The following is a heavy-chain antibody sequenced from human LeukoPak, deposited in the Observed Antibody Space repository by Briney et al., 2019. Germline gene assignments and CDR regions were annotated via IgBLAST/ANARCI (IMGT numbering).Heavy chain of an antibody. CDR1: GYTFTSYD. V-gene: IGHV1-8*01. CDR3: ARMISSTHNWFDP. CDR2: MNPNSGNT. D-gene: IGHD2-2*01. J-gene: IGHJ5*02. Sequence: ASVKVSCKASGYTFTSYDINWVRQATGQGPEWMGWMNPNSGNTGYAQKFQGRVTMTRNTSISTAYMELSSLRSEDTAVYYCARMISSTHNWFDPWGQGTLVTVSS.